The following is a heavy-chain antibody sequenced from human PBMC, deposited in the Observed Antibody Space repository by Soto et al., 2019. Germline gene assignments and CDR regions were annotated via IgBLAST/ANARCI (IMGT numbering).Heavy chain of an antibody. J-gene: IGHJ4*02. V-gene: IGHV5-51*01. CDR2: IYPGDSDT. Sequence: GESLKISCKGSGYSFTSYWIGWVRQMPGKGLEWMGIIYPGDSDTRYSPSFQGQVTISADKSISTAYLQWSSLKASDTAMYYCARYSSSWYGGPGALDYWGQGTLVTVSS. D-gene: IGHD6-13*01. CDR1: GYSFTSYW. CDR3: ARYSSSWYGGPGALDY.